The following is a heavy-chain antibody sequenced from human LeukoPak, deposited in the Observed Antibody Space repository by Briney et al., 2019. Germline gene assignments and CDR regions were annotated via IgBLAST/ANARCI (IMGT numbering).Heavy chain of an antibody. V-gene: IGHV4-31*03. Sequence: ASETLSLTCTVSGGSISSGGYYWSWIRQHPGKGLEWIGYIYYSGRTYYNPSLKSRVTISVDTSKNQFSLKLSSVTAADAAIYYCARDIGYCSGGSCYPMPWFDPWGQGTLVTVSS. CDR3: ARDIGYCSGGSCYPMPWFDP. J-gene: IGHJ5*02. D-gene: IGHD2-15*01. CDR1: GGSISSGGYY. CDR2: IYYSGRT.